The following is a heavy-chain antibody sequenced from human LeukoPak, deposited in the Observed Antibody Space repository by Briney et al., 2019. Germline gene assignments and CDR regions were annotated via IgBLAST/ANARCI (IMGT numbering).Heavy chain of an antibody. CDR3: ASFDLIAAAKWHYFDY. D-gene: IGHD6-13*01. J-gene: IGHJ4*02. CDR2: ISSSSSYI. Sequence: PGGSLRLSCAASGFTFSSYSMNWVRQAPGKGLEWVSSISSSSSYIYYADSVKGRFTISRDNSKNTLYLQMNSLRAEDTAVYYCASFDLIAAAKWHYFDYWGQGTLVTVSS. V-gene: IGHV3-21*04. CDR1: GFTFSSYS.